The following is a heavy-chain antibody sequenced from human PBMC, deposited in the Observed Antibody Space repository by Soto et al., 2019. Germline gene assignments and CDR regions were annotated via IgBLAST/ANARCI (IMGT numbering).Heavy chain of an antibody. CDR1: GGTFSSYT. Sequence: QVQLVQSGAEVKKPGSSVKVSCTASGGTFSSYTISWVRQAPGQGLEWMGRIIPILGIANYAQKFRGRVTITADKSTSTAYMELSSLRSEDTAVYYCARDQKATSGIVVVPAAMRGGYNWFDPWGQGTLVTVSS. CDR3: ARDQKATSGIVVVPAAMRGGYNWFDP. J-gene: IGHJ5*02. D-gene: IGHD2-2*01. CDR2: IIPILGIA. V-gene: IGHV1-69*08.